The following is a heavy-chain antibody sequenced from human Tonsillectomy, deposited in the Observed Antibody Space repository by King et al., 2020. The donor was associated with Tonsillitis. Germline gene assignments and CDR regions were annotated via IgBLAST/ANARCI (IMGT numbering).Heavy chain of an antibody. J-gene: IGHJ3*01. CDR1: GFTFSSYA. D-gene: IGHD5-12*01. CDR2: ISGIGVST. CDR3: AKAKVATMPRDAFDF. V-gene: IGHV3-23*04. Sequence: EVQLVESGGGLVQPGGSLRLSCAASGFTFSSYAMSWVRPAPGKGLEWVSGISGIGVSTYSADSVKGRFTISRDNSKNTLYLQMNSLRAEDTAVYYCAKAKVATMPRDAFDFWGQGTMVTVSS.